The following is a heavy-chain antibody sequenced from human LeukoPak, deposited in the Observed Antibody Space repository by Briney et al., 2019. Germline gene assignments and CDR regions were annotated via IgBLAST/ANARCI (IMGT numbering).Heavy chain of an antibody. CDR1: GYSFTNYW. CDR2: IYPGDSDT. J-gene: IGHJ6*02. V-gene: IGHV5-51*01. D-gene: IGHD2-15*01. CDR3: ARRKYCSGGSCHGYYYYGMDV. Sequence: GESLKISCKGSGYSFTNYWIGWVRQMPGKGLEWMGIIYPGDSDTGYSPSFQGQVTISADKSISTAYLQWSSLKASDTAMYYCARRKYCSGGSCHGYYYYGMDVWGQGTTVTVSS.